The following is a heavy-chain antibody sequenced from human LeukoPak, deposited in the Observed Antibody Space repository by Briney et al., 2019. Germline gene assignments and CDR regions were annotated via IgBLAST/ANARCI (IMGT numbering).Heavy chain of an antibody. CDR1: GYTFTMYY. CDR3: ARGLGGTKGLDDY. J-gene: IGHJ4*02. Sequence: ASVKVSFKASGYTFTMYYMHWVRHAPGQGLEWMGIINPSGGSTSYSQKFQGRVTMTRNMSTSTVYMELSSVRSEETAVYYCARGLGGTKGLDDYWGKGTRVTVSS. CDR2: INPSGGST. V-gene: IGHV1-46*01. D-gene: IGHD3-3*01.